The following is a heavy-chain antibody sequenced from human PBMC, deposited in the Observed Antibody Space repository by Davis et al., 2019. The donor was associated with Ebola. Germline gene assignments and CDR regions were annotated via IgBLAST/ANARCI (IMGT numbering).Heavy chain of an antibody. Sequence: PGGSLRLSCAASGLLVSDNYMSWVRQAPGKGLEWISVLYRDGRTYYADSVKDRFTISRDNSENTLHLQLKSVRAEDTAVYYCARHASGDFWYFGLWGRGTLVTVSS. V-gene: IGHV3-53*01. J-gene: IGHJ2*01. CDR3: ARHASGDFWYFGL. CDR2: LYRDGRT. CDR1: GLLVSDNY. D-gene: IGHD4-17*01.